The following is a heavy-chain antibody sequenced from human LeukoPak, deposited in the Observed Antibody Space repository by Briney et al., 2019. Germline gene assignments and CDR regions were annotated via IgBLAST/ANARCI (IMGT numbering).Heavy chain of an antibody. V-gene: IGHV3-48*03. D-gene: IGHD1-26*01. CDR1: GFTFSSYE. CDR3: ARRRDSGSLQHFDY. CDR2: ISSSGSTI. Sequence: GGSLRLSCAASGFTFSSYEMNWVRRAPGKGLEWVSYISSSGSTIYYADSVKGRFTISRDNAKNSLYLQMNSLRAEDTAVYYCARRRDSGSLQHFDYWGQGTLVTVSS. J-gene: IGHJ4*02.